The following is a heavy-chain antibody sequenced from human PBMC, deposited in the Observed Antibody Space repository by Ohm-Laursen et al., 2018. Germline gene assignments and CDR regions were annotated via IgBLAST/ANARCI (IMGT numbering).Heavy chain of an antibody. CDR1: GGSFSGYY. Sequence: GTLSLTCAVYGGSFSGYYWSWIRQPPGKGLEWIGEINHSGSTNYNPSLKSRVTISVDTSKNQFSLKLSSVTAADTAVYYCARASIVGATLEYWGQGTLVTVSS. CDR2: INHSGST. V-gene: IGHV4-34*01. D-gene: IGHD1-26*01. CDR3: ARASIVGATLEY. J-gene: IGHJ4*02.